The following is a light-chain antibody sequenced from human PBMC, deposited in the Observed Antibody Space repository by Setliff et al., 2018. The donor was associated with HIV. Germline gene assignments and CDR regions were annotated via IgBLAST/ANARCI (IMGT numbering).Light chain of an antibody. J-gene: IGLJ2*01. V-gene: IGLV3-21*04. CDR1: NIGSKS. Sequence: SYELTQPPSVSVAPGKTAKITCGENNIGSKSVHWYQQKPGQAPVVVMYYNSDRPSGIPERFSGSNSGNTATLTISRVEAGDEADYYCQVYDSNTDLEVFGGGTK. CDR3: QVYDSNTDLEV. CDR2: YNS.